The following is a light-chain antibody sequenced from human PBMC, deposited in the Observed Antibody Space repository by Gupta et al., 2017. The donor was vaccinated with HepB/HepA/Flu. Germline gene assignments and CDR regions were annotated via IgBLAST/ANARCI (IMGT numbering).Light chain of an antibody. CDR3: QQINCSPPT. CDR1: QDISTH. V-gene: IGKV1-8*01. J-gene: IGKJ1*01. CDR2: FAS. Sequence: AIRLTQSPSSFSASTGDTVTITCRASQDISTHLAWYQQKPGKAPRLLIDFASALTSGVPSTCGGSGSGKDLTPTISGLQSEDVAIYYWQQINCSPPTFGRGTKVEIK.